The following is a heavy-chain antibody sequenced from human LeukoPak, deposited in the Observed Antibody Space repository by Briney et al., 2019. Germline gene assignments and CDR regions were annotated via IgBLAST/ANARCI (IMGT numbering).Heavy chain of an antibody. CDR2: INHSGST. J-gene: IGHJ3*02. V-gene: IGHV4-34*01. CDR1: GGSFSGYY. CDR3: ANQRAQGAFDI. Sequence: PSETLSLTCAVYGGSFSGYYWSWIRQPPGKGLEWIGEINHSGSTYYNPSLKSRVTISVDTSKNQFSLKLSSVTAADTAVYYCANQRAQGAFDIWGQGTMVTVSS.